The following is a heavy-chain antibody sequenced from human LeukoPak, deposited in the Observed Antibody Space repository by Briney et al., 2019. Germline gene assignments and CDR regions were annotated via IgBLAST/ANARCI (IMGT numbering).Heavy chain of an antibody. Sequence: PSEPLSLTCTVSGGSISSYYWSWIRQPAGKGLEWIGRIYTSGSTNYNPSLKSRVTMSVDTSKNQFSLQLSSVTAAATAVYYCARTRYCSGGSCYYYYYYMDVWAKGPRSPSP. CDR1: GGSISSYY. V-gene: IGHV4-4*07. CDR3: ARTRYCSGGSCYYYYYYMDV. CDR2: IYTSGST. J-gene: IGHJ6*03. D-gene: IGHD2-15*01.